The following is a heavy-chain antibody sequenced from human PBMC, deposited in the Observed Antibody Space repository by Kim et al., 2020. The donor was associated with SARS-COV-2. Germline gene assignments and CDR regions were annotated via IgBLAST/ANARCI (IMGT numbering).Heavy chain of an antibody. J-gene: IGHJ4*02. CDR3: AKDRSSSWSFDY. Sequence: GGSLRLSCAASGFTFSSCGMHWVRQAPGKGLEWVAVISYDGSNKYYVDSVKGRFTISRDNSKNTLYLQMNSLRAEDTAVYYCAKDRSSSWSFDYWGQGTLVTVSS. CDR2: ISYDGSNK. V-gene: IGHV3-30*18. CDR1: GFTFSSCG. D-gene: IGHD6-13*01.